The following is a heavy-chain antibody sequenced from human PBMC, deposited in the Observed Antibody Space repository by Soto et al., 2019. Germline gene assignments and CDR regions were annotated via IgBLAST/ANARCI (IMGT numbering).Heavy chain of an antibody. Sequence: EVQLVESGGGLVKPGGSLRLSCAASGFIFSTYSMNWVRQTPGKGLEWVSSISRSSDHMYYADSVRGRFTISRDNAKKALSLRMNSLRAEDTAVYYCTRAISGGRFGYWGQGALVTVFS. CDR1: GFIFSTYS. D-gene: IGHD2-15*01. CDR3: TRAISGGRFGY. J-gene: IGHJ4*02. CDR2: ISRSSDHM. V-gene: IGHV3-21*01.